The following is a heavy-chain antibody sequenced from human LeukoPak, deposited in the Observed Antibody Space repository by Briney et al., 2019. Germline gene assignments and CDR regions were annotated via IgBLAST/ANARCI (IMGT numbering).Heavy chain of an antibody. Sequence: GGSLRLSCAASGFTFSSYSMNWVRQAPGKGLEWVSSISSSSSYIYYADSVKGRFTMSRDNAKNSLYLQMNSLRAEDTAVYYCARHNSRAFDPWGQGTLVTVSS. CDR2: ISSSSSYI. J-gene: IGHJ5*02. CDR3: ARHNSRAFDP. D-gene: IGHD2/OR15-2a*01. V-gene: IGHV3-21*01. CDR1: GFTFSSYS.